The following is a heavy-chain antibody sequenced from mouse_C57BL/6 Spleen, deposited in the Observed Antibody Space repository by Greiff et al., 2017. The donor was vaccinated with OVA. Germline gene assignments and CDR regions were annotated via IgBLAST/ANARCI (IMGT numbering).Heavy chain of an antibody. J-gene: IGHJ3*01. D-gene: IGHD1-1*01. CDR1: GFTFSDYG. CDR3: ARRTYGSSSWFAY. Sequence: EVKLVESGGGLVKPGGSLKLSCAASGFTFSDYGMHWVRQAPEKGLEWVAYISSGSSTIYYADTVKGRFTISRDNAKNTLFLQMTSLRSEDTAMYYCARRTYGSSSWFAYWGQGTLVTVSA. CDR2: ISSGSSTI. V-gene: IGHV5-17*01.